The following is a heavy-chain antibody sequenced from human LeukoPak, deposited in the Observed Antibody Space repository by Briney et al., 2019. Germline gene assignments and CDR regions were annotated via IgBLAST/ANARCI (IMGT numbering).Heavy chain of an antibody. CDR3: ARDRVPYCSGVSCSVDV. V-gene: IGHV3-74*01. CDR1: GSTFSNYW. J-gene: IGHJ6*02. D-gene: IGHD2-15*01. CDR2: IIRDGSAT. Sequence: PGASLRLSCAASGSTFSNYWRQGVRQPPGRGLLWVSRIIRDGSATNYAGSVKGRFIISRDNAKITLYLQMNSLRVEDTAVYYCARDRVPYCSGVSCSVDVWGQGTTVTVAS.